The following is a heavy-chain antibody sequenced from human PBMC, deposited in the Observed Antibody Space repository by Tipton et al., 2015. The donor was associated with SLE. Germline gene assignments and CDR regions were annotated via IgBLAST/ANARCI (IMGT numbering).Heavy chain of an antibody. J-gene: IGHJ4*02. CDR1: GASVSSFC. CDR2: VCNSGSA. CDR3: ARRDITSGLDF. V-gene: IGHV4-59*08. D-gene: IGHD3-10*01. Sequence: TLSLTCTVSGASVSSFCWNWIRQSPGKGLEWIGCVCNSGSANYDPSLKSRGTISVDTSRNHFSLELTSVTAADTAVYYCARRDITSGLDFWGQGTLVTVSS.